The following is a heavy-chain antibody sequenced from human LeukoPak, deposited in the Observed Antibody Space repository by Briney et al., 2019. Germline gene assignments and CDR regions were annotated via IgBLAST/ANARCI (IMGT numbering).Heavy chain of an antibody. CDR3: ARQVVVVPAAIGYYYYYGMDV. D-gene: IGHD2-2*01. J-gene: IGHJ6*04. Sequence: GESLKISCKGSGYSFTSYWISWVGQMPGKGLEGMGRIDPSDSYTNYSPSFQGHVTISADKSISTAYLQWSSLKASDTAMYYCARQVVVVPAAIGYYYYYGMDVWGKGTTVTVSS. V-gene: IGHV5-10-1*01. CDR2: IDPSDSYT. CDR1: GYSFTSYW.